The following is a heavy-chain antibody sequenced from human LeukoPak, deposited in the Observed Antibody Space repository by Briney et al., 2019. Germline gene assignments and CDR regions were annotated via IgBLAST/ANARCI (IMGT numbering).Heavy chain of an antibody. J-gene: IGHJ4*02. CDR2: IYHSGST. CDR3: ARDLDY. V-gene: IGHV4-39*02. Sequence: SETLSLTCTVSGGSISSSSYHWGWIRQPPGKGLEWIGSIYHSGSTYYNPSLKSRVTISVDTSKNQFSLKLSSVTAADTAVYYCARDLDYWGQGTLVTVSS. CDR1: GGSISSSSYH.